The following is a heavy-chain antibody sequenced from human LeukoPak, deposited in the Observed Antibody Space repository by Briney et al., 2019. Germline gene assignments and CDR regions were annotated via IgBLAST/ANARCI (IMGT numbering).Heavy chain of an antibody. D-gene: IGHD3-10*01. Sequence: KPSETVSLTCTGSGASISCPNYHWAWIRQPPGKALEWIGTIHYSGNTYYNPSLKSRLTISVDSSRHQFSLKLTSVTASDTAVYFCAPYGMTATNNSGPGALVTVSS. CDR3: APYGMTATNN. J-gene: IGHJ4*02. CDR2: IHYSGNT. CDR1: GASISCPNYH. V-gene: IGHV4-39*01.